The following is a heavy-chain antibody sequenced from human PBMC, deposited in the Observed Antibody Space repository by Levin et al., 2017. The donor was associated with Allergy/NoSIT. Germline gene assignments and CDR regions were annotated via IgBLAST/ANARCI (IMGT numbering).Heavy chain of an antibody. CDR3: AKTLVRPAGGGSCYSFDY. CDR2: ISGSGGST. Sequence: GGSLRLSCAASGFTFSSYAMSWVRQAPGKGLEWVSAISGSGGSTYYADSVKGRFTISRDNSKNTLYLQMNSLRAEDTAVYYCAKTLVRPAGGGSCYSFDYWGQGTLVTVSS. D-gene: IGHD2-15*01. J-gene: IGHJ4*02. CDR1: GFTFSSYA. V-gene: IGHV3-23*01.